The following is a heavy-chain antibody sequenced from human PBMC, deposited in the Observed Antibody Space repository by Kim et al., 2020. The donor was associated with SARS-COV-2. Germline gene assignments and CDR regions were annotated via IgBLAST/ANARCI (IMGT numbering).Heavy chain of an antibody. CDR2: IYYSGST. J-gene: IGHJ4*02. CDR3: ARHGRIQLWLYYFDY. D-gene: IGHD5-18*01. CDR1: GGSISSSSYY. Sequence: SETLSLTCTVSGGSISSSSYYWGWIRQPPGKGLEWIGSIYYSGSTYYNPSLKSRVTISVDTSKNQFSLKLSSVTAADTAVYYCARHGRIQLWLYYFDYWGQGTLVTISS. V-gene: IGHV4-39*01.